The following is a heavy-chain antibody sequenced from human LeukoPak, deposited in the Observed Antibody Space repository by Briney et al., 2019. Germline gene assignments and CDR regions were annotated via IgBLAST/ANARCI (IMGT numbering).Heavy chain of an antibody. D-gene: IGHD3-10*01. J-gene: IGHJ6*02. CDR1: GFTFSSCS. Sequence: GGSLRLSCAASGFTFSSCSMNWVRQAPGKGLEWVSYITGSSSTIYYADSVKGRFTISRDNAKDSLYLQMNSLTDEDTAVYYCARDHRASGSYNGMDVWGQGTTVTVSS. CDR3: ARDHRASGSYNGMDV. V-gene: IGHV3-48*02. CDR2: ITGSSSTI.